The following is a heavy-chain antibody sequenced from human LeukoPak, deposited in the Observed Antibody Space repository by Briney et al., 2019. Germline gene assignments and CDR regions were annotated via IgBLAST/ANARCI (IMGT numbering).Heavy chain of an antibody. CDR3: AREQYDFWSGYSIDY. V-gene: IGHV4-4*07. J-gene: IGHJ4*02. CDR1: GGSISSYY. CDR2: IYTSGST. D-gene: IGHD3-3*01. Sequence: SETLSLTCTVSGGSISSYYWSWIRQPAGKGLEWLGRIYTSGSTNYNPSLKSRVTMSVDTSKNQFSLKLSSVTAADTAVYYCAREQYDFWSGYSIDYWGQGTLVTVSS.